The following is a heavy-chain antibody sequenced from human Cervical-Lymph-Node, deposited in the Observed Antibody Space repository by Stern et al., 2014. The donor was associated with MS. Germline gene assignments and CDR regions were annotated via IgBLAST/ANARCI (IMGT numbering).Heavy chain of an antibody. Sequence: QVQLQQWGVGLLRPSETLSLTCEVSGVSFSNYYWSWIRQPPGKRPEWIGDINHGGNTNYNPSLRGRVTLSVDASKNQFSLNLTSVTAADTAVYYCALPEHSWGQGSLVTVTS. CDR2: INHGGNT. J-gene: IGHJ4*02. V-gene: IGHV4-34*01. CDR3: ALPEHS. CDR1: GVSFSNYY.